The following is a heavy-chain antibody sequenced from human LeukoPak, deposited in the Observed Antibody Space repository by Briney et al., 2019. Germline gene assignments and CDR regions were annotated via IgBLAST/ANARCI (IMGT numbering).Heavy chain of an antibody. D-gene: IGHD4-23*01. J-gene: IGHJ5*02. V-gene: IGHV1-18*01. CDR2: ISAYNGNT. CDR1: GYTFTSYG. CDR3: ARSTMTTVVTIWFDL. Sequence: ASVKVSCKASGYTFTSYGISWVRQAPGPGLEWMGCISAYNGNTNYAQKLQGRVTMTTDTSTSTAYMELRSLRSDDTAVYYCARSTMTTVVTIWFDLWGQGTLVPVSS.